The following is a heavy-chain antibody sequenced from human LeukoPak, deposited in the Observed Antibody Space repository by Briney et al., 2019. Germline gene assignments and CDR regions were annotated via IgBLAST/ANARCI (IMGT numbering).Heavy chain of an antibody. CDR3: AKPEKRITMVRGVISDAFDI. J-gene: IGHJ3*02. CDR1: GFTLSSYG. CDR2: ISYDGSNK. Sequence: PGGSLRLSCAASGFTLSSYGMHWVRQAPGKGLEWVAVISYDGSNKYYADTVKGRFTISRDNYKNTLYLQMNSLRAEDTAVYYCAKPEKRITMVRGVISDAFDIWGQGTMVTVSS. V-gene: IGHV3-30*18. D-gene: IGHD3-10*01.